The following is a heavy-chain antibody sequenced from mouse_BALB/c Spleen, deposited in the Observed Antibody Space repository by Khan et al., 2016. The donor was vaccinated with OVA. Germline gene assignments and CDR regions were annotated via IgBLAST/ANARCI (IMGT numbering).Heavy chain of an antibody. Sequence: VQLQQSGAELARPGASVRMSCKASGYTFTSNTMHWVKQRPGQGLEWIGYINPRSGYTNYNQNFKDKATLTADKSSSTAYMQPSSLTSEDSAVYYCARRTTGYTMDYWGQGTSVTVSS. CDR1: GYTFTSNT. CDR2: INPRSGYT. CDR3: ARRTTGYTMDY. V-gene: IGHV1-4*01. D-gene: IGHD2-14*01. J-gene: IGHJ4*01.